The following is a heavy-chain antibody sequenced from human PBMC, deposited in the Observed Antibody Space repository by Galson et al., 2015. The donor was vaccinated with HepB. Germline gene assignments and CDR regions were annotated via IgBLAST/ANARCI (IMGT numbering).Heavy chain of an antibody. V-gene: IGHV6-1*01. Sequence: CAISGDSVSSNSAAWNWIRQSPSRGLEWLGRTYYRSKWYNDYAVSVKSRITINPDTSKNQFSLQLNSVTPEDTAVYYCARETVAGKGYYYGMDVWGQGTTATVSS. CDR2: TYYRSKWYN. D-gene: IGHD6-19*01. CDR1: GDSVSSNSAA. J-gene: IGHJ6*02. CDR3: ARETVAGKGYYYGMDV.